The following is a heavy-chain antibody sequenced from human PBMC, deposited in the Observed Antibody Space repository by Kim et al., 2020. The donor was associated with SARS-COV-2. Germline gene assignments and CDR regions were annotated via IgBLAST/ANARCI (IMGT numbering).Heavy chain of an antibody. V-gene: IGHV5-10-1*01. J-gene: IGHJ3*02. D-gene: IGHD3-22*01. Sequence: GESLKISCKGSGYSFTSYWISWVRQMPGKGLEWMGRIDPSDSYTNYSPSFQGHVTISADKSISTAYLQWSSLKASDTAMYYCARHLYPVASGAPIYITMISTGGLAAFDIWGQGTMVTVSS. CDR1: GYSFTSYW. CDR3: ARHLYPVASGAPIYITMISTGGLAAFDI. CDR2: IDPSDSYT.